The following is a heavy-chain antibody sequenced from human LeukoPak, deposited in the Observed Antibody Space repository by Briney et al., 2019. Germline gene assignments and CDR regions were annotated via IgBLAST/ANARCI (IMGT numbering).Heavy chain of an antibody. CDR1: GYTFTNYG. D-gene: IGHD3-16*01. CDR2: ISVYNGNT. Sequence: ASVKVSCKASGYTFTNYGISWVRQAPGQGLEWMGWISVYNGNTVSAQKLQGRVTMTTDTSTSTAYMELRSLRSDDTAVYYCARDEYGGAMGFDYWGQGTLVTVSS. CDR3: ARDEYGGAMGFDY. V-gene: IGHV1-18*01. J-gene: IGHJ4*02.